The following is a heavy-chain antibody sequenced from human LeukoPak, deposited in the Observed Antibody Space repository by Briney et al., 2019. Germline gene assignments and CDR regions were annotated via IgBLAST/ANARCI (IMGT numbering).Heavy chain of an antibody. D-gene: IGHD1-26*01. CDR2: IYSSGST. J-gene: IGHJ4*02. CDR1: GASVSGSNYY. Sequence: PSETLSLTCAVSGASVSGSNYYWGWIRQPPGKGLEWIGNIYSSGSTYYNASLQSRVTISIDTSKNQFSLRLNSVTAADTAMYYCAKSGGYGLIDYWGQGTLVTVSS. CDR3: AKSGGYGLIDY. V-gene: IGHV4-39*01.